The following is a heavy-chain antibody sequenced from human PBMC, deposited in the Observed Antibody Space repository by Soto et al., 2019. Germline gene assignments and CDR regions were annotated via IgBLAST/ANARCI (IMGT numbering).Heavy chain of an antibody. CDR1: GFTFSSYS. Sequence: EVQLVESGGGLVQPGGSLRLSCAASGFTFSSYSMNWVRQAPGKGLEWVSYISSSSSTIYYADSVKGRFTISRDNAKNSLYLQMNSLRAEDTAVYYCARVANYEYGDYATAFDIWGQGTMVTVSS. CDR3: ARVANYEYGDYATAFDI. D-gene: IGHD4-17*01. J-gene: IGHJ3*02. V-gene: IGHV3-48*01. CDR2: ISSSSSTI.